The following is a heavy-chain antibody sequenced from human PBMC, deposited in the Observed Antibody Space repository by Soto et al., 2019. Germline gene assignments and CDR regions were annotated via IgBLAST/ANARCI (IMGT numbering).Heavy chain of an antibody. CDR2: LSVYNSNT. CDR1: GYALANYG. CDR3: AGSVGDHAAFDV. J-gene: IGHJ3*01. D-gene: IGHD2-21*02. Sequence: QVQLVQSGAEVKKPGASVKVSCKASGYALANYGFSWVRQAPGQGLEGMGWLSVYNSNTNYGQKLQGRVAMTADTPTSTAYMELRSLTSDDTAVYYCAGSVGDHAAFDVWGQGTMVTVSS. V-gene: IGHV1-18*01.